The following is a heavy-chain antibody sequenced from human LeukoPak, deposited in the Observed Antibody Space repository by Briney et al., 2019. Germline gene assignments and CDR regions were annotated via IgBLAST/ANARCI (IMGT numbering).Heavy chain of an antibody. CDR1: GSTFTSYG. CDR2: ISAYNGNT. V-gene: IGHV1-18*01. J-gene: IGHJ4*02. CDR3: ARDGYCTNGVCYLRGADFDY. Sequence: ASVKVSCKASGSTFTSYGISWVRQAPGQGLEWMGWISAYNGNTNYAQKLQGRVTMTTDTSTSAAYMELRSLRSDDTAVYYCARDGYCTNGVCYLRGADFDYWGQGTLVTVSS. D-gene: IGHD2-8*01.